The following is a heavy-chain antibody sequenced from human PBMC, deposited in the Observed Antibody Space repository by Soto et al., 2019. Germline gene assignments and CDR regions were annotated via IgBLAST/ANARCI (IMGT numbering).Heavy chain of an antibody. CDR2: IYYSGST. J-gene: IGHJ6*02. D-gene: IGHD3-10*02. CDR1: GGSISSYY. V-gene: IGHV4-59*01. CDR3: ARCLGSKWSYYCGMDV. Sequence: SETLSLTCTVSGGSISSYYWSWILQPPGKGLEWIGYIYYSGSTNYNPSLKSRVTISVDTSKNQFSLKLSSVTAADTAVYYCARCLGSKWSYYCGMDVWGQGITVTVSS.